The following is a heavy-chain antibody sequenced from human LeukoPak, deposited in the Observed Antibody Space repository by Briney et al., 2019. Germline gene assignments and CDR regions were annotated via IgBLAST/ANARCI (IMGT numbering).Heavy chain of an antibody. CDR1: GFTVSSNY. CDR2: ISGSGGST. CDR3: ANTMVRDWTPDY. D-gene: IGHD3-10*01. V-gene: IGHV3-23*01. Sequence: GGSLRLSCAASGFTVSSNYMSWVRQAPGKGLEWVSAISGSGGSTYYADSVKGRFTISRDNSKNTLYLQMNSLRAEDTAVYYCANTMVRDWTPDYWGQGTLVTVPS. J-gene: IGHJ4*02.